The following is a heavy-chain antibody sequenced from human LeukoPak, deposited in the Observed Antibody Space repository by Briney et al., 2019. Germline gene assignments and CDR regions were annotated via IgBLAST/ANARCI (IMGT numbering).Heavy chain of an antibody. CDR1: GFSFDDYG. CDR3: AKLISGYYNDAFHI. D-gene: IGHD3-22*01. Sequence: PGGSLRLSCAASGFSFDDYGMSWVRQAPGKGLEWVSGISGSGGTSYYADSVKGRFTVSKDNSKNTLLLQMNSLTVEDTAIYYCAKLISGYYNDAFHIWGQGTVVTVSS. CDR2: ISGSGGTS. J-gene: IGHJ3*02. V-gene: IGHV3-23*01.